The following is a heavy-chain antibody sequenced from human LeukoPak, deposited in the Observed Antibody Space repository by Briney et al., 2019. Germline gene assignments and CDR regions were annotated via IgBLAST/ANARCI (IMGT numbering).Heavy chain of an antibody. Sequence: GGSLRLSCAASGFTFSDYYMHWIRQAPGKGLEWLSCISSSGSTIYYADSVKGRFTISRDNAKNSLYLQMNSLRADDTAIYYCARAAYGDYYFDYWGQGTLVTVSS. D-gene: IGHD4-17*01. V-gene: IGHV3-11*01. J-gene: IGHJ4*02. CDR2: ISSSGSTI. CDR1: GFTFSDYY. CDR3: ARAAYGDYYFDY.